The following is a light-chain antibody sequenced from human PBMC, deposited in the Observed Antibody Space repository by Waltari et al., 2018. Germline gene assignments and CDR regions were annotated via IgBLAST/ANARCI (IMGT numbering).Light chain of an antibody. CDR3: SSPSTNNIVV. CDR1: SGDIGGSDF. J-gene: IGLJ2*01. Sequence: QSALTQPASVSASPGQSITISCTGTSGDIGGSDFVSWYQHHPGRAPKVLIFDVNHPPSRISDRFSGSKSGNTASLTISGLQTEDDADYFCSSPSTNNIVVFGGGTKVTVL. V-gene: IGLV2-14*01. CDR2: DVN.